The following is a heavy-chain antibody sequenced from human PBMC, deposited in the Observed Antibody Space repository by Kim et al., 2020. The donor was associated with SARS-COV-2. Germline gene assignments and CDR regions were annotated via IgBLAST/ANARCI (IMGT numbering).Heavy chain of an antibody. CDR2: ISGSGGST. CDR3: AKVMDGYDSSGYYRVGWYFDL. Sequence: GGSLRLSCAASGFTFSSYAMSWVRQAPGKGLEWVSAISGSGGSTYYADSVKGRFTISRDNSKNTLYLQMNSLRAEDTAVYYCAKVMDGYDSSGYYRVGWYFDLWGRGTLVTVSS. D-gene: IGHD3-22*01. J-gene: IGHJ2*01. CDR1: GFTFSSYA. V-gene: IGHV3-23*01.